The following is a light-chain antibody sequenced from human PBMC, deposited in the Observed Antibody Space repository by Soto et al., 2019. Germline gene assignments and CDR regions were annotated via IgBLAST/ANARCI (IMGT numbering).Light chain of an antibody. V-gene: IGKV3-20*01. J-gene: IGKJ2*01. Sequence: EIVLTQSPGTLSLSPGERDTLSCRASQSVSSSYLAWYQQKPGQAPRLLIYGASSRATGIPDRFSGSGSGTDFTLTISRLEPEDFAVYFCQQYGNSPPNSFGQGTKVEIK. CDR3: QQYGNSPPNS. CDR2: GAS. CDR1: QSVSSSY.